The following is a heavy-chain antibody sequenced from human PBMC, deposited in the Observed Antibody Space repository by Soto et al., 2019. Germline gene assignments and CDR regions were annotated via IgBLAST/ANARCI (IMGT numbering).Heavy chain of an antibody. CDR2: IIPIFGTA. D-gene: IGHD3-10*01. J-gene: IGHJ4*02. V-gene: IGHV1-69*12. CDR3: AGNYYRARNYDIDY. Sequence: QVQLVQSGAEVKKPGSSVKVSCKASGGTFSTYAISWVRQAPGQGLEWMGGIIPIFGTADYAQKYQGIVTITADDTTSAAYKEMSRLSYEDAADYYGAGNYYRARNYDIDYWGQGTLVTVSS. CDR1: GGTFSTYA.